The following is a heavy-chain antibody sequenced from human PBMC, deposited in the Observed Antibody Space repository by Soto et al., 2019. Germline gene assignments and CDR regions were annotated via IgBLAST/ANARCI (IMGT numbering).Heavy chain of an antibody. CDR1: GGTFNSYV. D-gene: IGHD5-12*01. CDR3: ARDLGSGYDPGDY. CDR2: IISIFGTP. J-gene: IGHJ4*02. V-gene: IGHV1-69*12. Sequence: QVQLVQSGAEVKKPGSSVKVSCKASGGTFNSYVFNWVRQAPGQGLEWMGGIISIFGTPNYGQKFQGRVTITADESTSTGFIELSILTSEDTAIYYCARDLGSGYDPGDYWGQGTLVTVSS.